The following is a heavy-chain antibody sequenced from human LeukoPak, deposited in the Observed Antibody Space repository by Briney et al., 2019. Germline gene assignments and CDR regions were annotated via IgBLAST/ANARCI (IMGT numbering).Heavy chain of an antibody. CDR3: ERHYGSGSYYYYYYGMDV. CDR2: IYYSGST. CDR1: GGPISSYY. Sequence: SETLSLTCTVSGGPISSYYWSWIRQPPGKGLEWIGYIYYSGSTNYNPSLKSRVTISVDTSKNQFSLKLSSVTAADTAVYYCERHYGSGSYYYYYYGMDVWGQGTTVTVSS. J-gene: IGHJ6*02. D-gene: IGHD3-10*01. V-gene: IGHV4-59*08.